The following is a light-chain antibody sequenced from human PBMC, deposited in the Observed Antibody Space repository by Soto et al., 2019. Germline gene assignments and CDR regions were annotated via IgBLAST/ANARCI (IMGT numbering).Light chain of an antibody. J-gene: IGLJ1*01. CDR2: EVS. Sequence: QSVLTQPASVSGSPGQSITISCTGTSGDVGGYTYVSWYRQNPGEAPQLIIYEVSNRPSGVSNRISGSKSGNTASLTISGLQTEDEADYYCCSYTDSSARVFGTGTKVTVL. CDR1: SGDVGGYTY. CDR3: CSYTDSSARV. V-gene: IGLV2-14*01.